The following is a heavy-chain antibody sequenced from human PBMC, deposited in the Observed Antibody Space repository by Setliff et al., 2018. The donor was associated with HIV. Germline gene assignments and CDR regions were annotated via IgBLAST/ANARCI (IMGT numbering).Heavy chain of an antibody. CDR1: GGTFSSYG. Sequence: ASVKVSCKASGGTFSSYGVNWVRQAPGQGLEWMGGIFPFFGSANYAQKFQGRVTITADTSKNTLSLQMNTLRPEDTAVYYCARVRLYNSALDYWGQGTLVTVSS. J-gene: IGHJ4*02. CDR2: IFPFFGSA. CDR3: ARVRLYNSALDY. D-gene: IGHD3-22*01. V-gene: IGHV1-69*06.